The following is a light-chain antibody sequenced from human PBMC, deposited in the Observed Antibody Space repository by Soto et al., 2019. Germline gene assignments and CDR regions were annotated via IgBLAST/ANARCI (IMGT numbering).Light chain of an antibody. V-gene: IGKV1-5*03. Sequence: DIQMTQSPSSLSASVGDRVTITCRASQSISSYLSWYQQKPGKAPKLLIYKASTLKSGVPSRFSGSGSGTEFTLTISSLQPDDFATYYCQHYNSYSEAFGQGTRLEIK. CDR2: KAS. CDR3: QHYNSYSEA. J-gene: IGKJ5*01. CDR1: QSISSY.